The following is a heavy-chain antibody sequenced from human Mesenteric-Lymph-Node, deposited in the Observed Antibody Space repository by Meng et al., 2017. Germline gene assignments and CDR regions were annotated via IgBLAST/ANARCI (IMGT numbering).Heavy chain of an antibody. Sequence: VQLVQYGAGVKKPGASVKVPCKASGYTFTGYYMHWVRQAPGQGLEWMGRINPNSGGTNYAQKFQGRVTMTRDTSISTAYMELSRLRSDDTAVYYCARGTAIVVVTAILDWGQGTLVTVSS. D-gene: IGHD2-21*02. J-gene: IGHJ4*02. CDR3: ARGTAIVVVTAILD. CDR2: INPNSGGT. CDR1: GYTFTGYY. V-gene: IGHV1-2*06.